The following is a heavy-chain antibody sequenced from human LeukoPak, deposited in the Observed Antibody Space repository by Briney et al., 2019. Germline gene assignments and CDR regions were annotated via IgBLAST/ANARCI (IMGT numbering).Heavy chain of an antibody. Sequence: GGSLRLSCAASGFTFNNYGMSWVRQAPGKGLEWVLGITGNSGGTYYADSVKGRLTISRDNSKNTLHLQLNSLRAEDTALYYCAKAHSSSLNIFESWGQGTLVAVSA. CDR3: AKAHSSSLNIFES. V-gene: IGHV3-23*01. CDR1: GFTFNNYG. J-gene: IGHJ4*02. D-gene: IGHD6-13*01. CDR2: ITGNSGGT.